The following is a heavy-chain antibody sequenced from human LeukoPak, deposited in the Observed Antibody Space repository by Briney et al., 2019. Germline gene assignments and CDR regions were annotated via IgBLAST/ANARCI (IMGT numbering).Heavy chain of an antibody. D-gene: IGHD1-26*01. J-gene: IGHJ4*02. CDR1: GASVSATNYY. V-gene: IGHV4-31*03. Sequence: SQTLSLTCTVSGASVSATNYYWSWLRQHPGKGPEWIAYIYYDAGAYYNPSLESRVTISLDSSANQFSLGLSSVTAADTDVYYCARGRSESYSDDYWGQGTLVTVSS. CDR2: IYYDAGA. CDR3: ARGRSESYSDDY.